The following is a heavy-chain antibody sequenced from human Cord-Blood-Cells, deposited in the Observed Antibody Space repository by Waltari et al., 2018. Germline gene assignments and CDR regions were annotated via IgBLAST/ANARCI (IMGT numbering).Heavy chain of an antibody. CDR2: IIPIFGTA. Sequence: QVQLVQSGAEVKKPGSSVKVSCKASGGTFSSYAISWVRQAPGKGLELMGGIIPIFGTANYAQKFQGRVTITADESTSTAYMELSSLRSEDTAVYYCARAPGDRGYSYGRTYFDYWGQGTLVTVSS. CDR1: GGTFSSYA. D-gene: IGHD5-18*01. J-gene: IGHJ4*02. V-gene: IGHV1-69*01. CDR3: ARAPGDRGYSYGRTYFDY.